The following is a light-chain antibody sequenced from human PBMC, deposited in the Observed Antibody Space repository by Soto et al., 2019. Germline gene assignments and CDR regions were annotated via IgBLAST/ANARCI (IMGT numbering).Light chain of an antibody. CDR2: EVS. V-gene: IGLV2-14*01. Sequence: QAVVTQPASVSGSPGQSITISCTGTSSDVGGYNYVSWYQQHPGKAPKLMIYEVSNRPSGVSNRFSGSKSGNTASLTISGLQAEDEADYYCSSYTSSSTPIVFGTGTKVTVL. CDR1: SSDVGGYNY. CDR3: SSYTSSSTPIV. J-gene: IGLJ1*01.